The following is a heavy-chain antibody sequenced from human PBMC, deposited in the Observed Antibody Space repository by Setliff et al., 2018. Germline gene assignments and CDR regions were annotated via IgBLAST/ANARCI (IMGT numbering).Heavy chain of an antibody. Sequence: SETLSLTCAVYGGSFSGYYWSWIRQPPGKGLEWIGEINHSGSTNYNPSPKSRVTISVDTSKNQFSLKLSSVTAADTAVYYCARGPDYSNYEGYFDYWGQGTLVTVSS. D-gene: IGHD4-4*01. CDR3: ARGPDYSNYEGYFDY. CDR2: INHSGST. CDR1: GGSFSGYY. J-gene: IGHJ4*02. V-gene: IGHV4-34*01.